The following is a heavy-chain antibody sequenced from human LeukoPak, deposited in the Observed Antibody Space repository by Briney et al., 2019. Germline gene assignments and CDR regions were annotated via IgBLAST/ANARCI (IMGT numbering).Heavy chain of an antibody. CDR3: ARERDYGDYAGDY. V-gene: IGHV3-7*03. Sequence: GGSLRLSCAASGFTVSSNYMSWVRQAPGKGLEWVANIKQDGSEKYYVDSVKGRFTISRDNAKNSLYLQMNSLRAEDTAVYYCARERDYGDYAGDYWGQGTLVTVSS. D-gene: IGHD4-17*01. CDR1: GFTVSSNY. J-gene: IGHJ4*02. CDR2: IKQDGSEK.